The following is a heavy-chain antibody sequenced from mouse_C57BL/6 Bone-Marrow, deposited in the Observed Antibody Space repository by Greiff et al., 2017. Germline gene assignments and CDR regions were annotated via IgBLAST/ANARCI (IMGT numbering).Heavy chain of an antibody. D-gene: IGHD1-1*01. V-gene: IGHV5-17*01. CDR2: FSSGSRTI. CDR3: ARDYGSSFDY. CDR1: GFTFSDYG. Sequence: EVQVVESGGGLVKPGGSLKLSCAASGFTFSDYGMHWVRQAPEKGLEWVAYFSSGSRTIYYADTVKGRVTISRDNATNTLFLQMTSLRSEDTAMYYCARDYGSSFDYWGQGTTLTVSS. J-gene: IGHJ2*01.